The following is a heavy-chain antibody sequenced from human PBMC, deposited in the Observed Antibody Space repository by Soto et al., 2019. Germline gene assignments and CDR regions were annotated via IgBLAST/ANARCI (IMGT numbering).Heavy chain of an antibody. CDR3: XXXXXXGILDY. CDR2: INAGNGNT. J-gene: IGHJ4*02. CDR1: GYTFTSYD. V-gene: IGHV1-3*05. Sequence: QVQLVQSGAEEKKPGASVKVSCKASGYTFTSYDMHWVRQAPGQRLEWMGWINAGNGNTKYSQKFQGRVTITRDTSASTAYMXLXXLXXXDTAXXYXXXXXXXGILDYWGQGTLVTVSS. D-gene: IGHD1-1*01.